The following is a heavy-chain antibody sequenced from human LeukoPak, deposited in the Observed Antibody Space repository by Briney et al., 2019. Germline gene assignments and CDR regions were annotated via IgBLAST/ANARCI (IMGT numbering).Heavy chain of an antibody. J-gene: IGHJ3*02. D-gene: IGHD3-22*01. V-gene: IGHV4-34*01. Sequence: PSETLSLTCAVYGGSFSGYYWSWIRQPPGKGLEWIGEINHSGSTNYNPSLKSRVTISVDTSKNQFSLKLSSVTAADTAVYYCARVGVDSSGYYDSLDAFDIWGQGTMVTVSS. CDR1: GGSFSGYY. CDR3: ARVGVDSSGYYDSLDAFDI. CDR2: INHSGST.